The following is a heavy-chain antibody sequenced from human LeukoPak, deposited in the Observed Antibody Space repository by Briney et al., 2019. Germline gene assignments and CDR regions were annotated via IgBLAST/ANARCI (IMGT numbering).Heavy chain of an antibody. CDR2: INWNGGST. V-gene: IGHV3-20*04. CDR3: ARGSTHYDVLTGYHYYFDY. Sequence: GGSLRLSCAASGFTFDDYGMSWVRQAPGKGLEWVSGINWNGGSTGYADSVKGRFTISRDNAKNSLYLQMNSLRAEDTALYYCARGSTHYDVLTGYHYYFDYWGQGTLVTVSS. J-gene: IGHJ4*02. D-gene: IGHD3-9*01. CDR1: GFTFDDYG.